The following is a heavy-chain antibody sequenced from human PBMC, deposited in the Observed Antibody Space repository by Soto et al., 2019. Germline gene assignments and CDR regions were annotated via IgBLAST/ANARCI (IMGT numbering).Heavy chain of an antibody. CDR2: ISGSGGST. D-gene: IGHD3-22*01. Sequence: GGSLRLSCAASGFTFISYAMSWVRQAPGKGLEWVSAISGSGGSTYYADSVKGRFTISRDNSKNTLYLQMNSLRAEDTAVYYCAKDRTYYYDSSGYSDYWGQGTLVTVSS. CDR1: GFTFISYA. J-gene: IGHJ4*02. V-gene: IGHV3-23*01. CDR3: AKDRTYYYDSSGYSDY.